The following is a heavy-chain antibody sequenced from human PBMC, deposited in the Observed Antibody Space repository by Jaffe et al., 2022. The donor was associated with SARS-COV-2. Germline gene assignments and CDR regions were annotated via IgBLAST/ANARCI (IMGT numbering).Heavy chain of an antibody. CDR1: GFTFSSYG. CDR3: ARDLGRVDTGAGFDY. CDR2: IWYDGSNK. J-gene: IGHJ4*02. V-gene: IGHV3-33*01. D-gene: IGHD5-18*01. Sequence: QVQLVESGGGVVQPGRSLRLSCAASGFTFSSYGMHWVRQAPGKGLEWVAVIWYDGSNKYYADSVKGRFTISRDNSKNTLYLQMNSLRAEDTAVYYCARDLGRVDTGAGFDYWGQGTLVTVSS.